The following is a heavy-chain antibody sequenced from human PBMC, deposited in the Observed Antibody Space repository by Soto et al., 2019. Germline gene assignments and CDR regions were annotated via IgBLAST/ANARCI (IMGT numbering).Heavy chain of an antibody. J-gene: IGHJ4*02. CDR3: ARDIRRDGYNLWGIPEAPCDY. Sequence: GASVKVSCKASGYTFTSYGLNWVRQAPGQGLEWMGWISAYNGNTNYAQKLQGRVTMTTDTSTSTAYMELRSLRSDDTAVYHCARDIRRDGYNLWGIPEAPCDYWGQGTLVTVSS. V-gene: IGHV1-18*01. CDR1: GYTFTSYG. CDR2: ISAYNGNT. D-gene: IGHD5-12*01.